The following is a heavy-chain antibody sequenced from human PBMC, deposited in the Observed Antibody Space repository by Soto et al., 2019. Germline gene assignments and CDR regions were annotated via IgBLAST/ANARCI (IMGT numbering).Heavy chain of an antibody. J-gene: IGHJ3*02. Sequence: GGSLRLSCAASGFTFSSYGMHWVRQAPGKGLEWVAVISYDGSNKYYADSVKGRFTISRDNSKNTLYLQMNSLRAEDTAVYYCAKDPHTARGGYYPLSAFDIWGQGTMVTVSS. CDR1: GFTFSSYG. CDR2: ISYDGSNK. V-gene: IGHV3-30*18. CDR3: AKDPHTARGGYYPLSAFDI. D-gene: IGHD3-22*01.